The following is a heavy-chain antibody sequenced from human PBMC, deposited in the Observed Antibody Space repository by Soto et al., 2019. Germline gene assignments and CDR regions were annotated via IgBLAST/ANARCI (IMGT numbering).Heavy chain of an antibody. CDR1: GGTFSSYA. Sequence: SVKVSCKASGGTFSSYAISWVRQAPGQGLEWMGGIIPIFGTANYAQKFQGRVTITADESTSTAYMEPSSLRSEDTAVYYCARLLTRPSNRYYYYYGMDVWGQGTTVTVSS. CDR2: IIPIFGTA. J-gene: IGHJ6*02. V-gene: IGHV1-69*13. D-gene: IGHD4-4*01. CDR3: ARLLTRPSNRYYYYYGMDV.